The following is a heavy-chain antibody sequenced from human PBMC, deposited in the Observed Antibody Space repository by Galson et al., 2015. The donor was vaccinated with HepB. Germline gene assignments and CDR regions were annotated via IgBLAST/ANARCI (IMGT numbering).Heavy chain of an antibody. D-gene: IGHD2-15*01. CDR3: ARGAKICSGGSCYSRAWDTAMVPYYFDY. V-gene: IGHV3-13*05. J-gene: IGHJ4*02. Sequence: SLRLSCAASGFTFSSYDMHWVRQATGKGLEWVSAIGTAGDPYYPGSVKGRFTISRENAKNSLYLQMNSLRAGDTAVYYCARGAKICSGGSCYSRAWDTAMVPYYFDYWGQGTLVTVSS. CDR1: GFTFSSYD. CDR2: IGTAGDP.